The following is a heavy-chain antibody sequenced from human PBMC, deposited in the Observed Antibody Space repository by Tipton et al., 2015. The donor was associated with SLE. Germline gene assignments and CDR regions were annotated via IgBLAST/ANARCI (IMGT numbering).Heavy chain of an antibody. J-gene: IGHJ4*02. D-gene: IGHD6-13*01. V-gene: IGHV3-49*04. CDR1: GFVFGYYG. Sequence: SLRLSCQGSGFVFGYYGVAWVRQAPGKGLEWVGVIRGKGSAGPTEYAASVEDRFIISRDDSRGIAYLQMNSLRTDDTAVYYCITYSSSWPTFDYWGQGTLVTVSS. CDR2: IRGKGSAGPT. CDR3: ITYSSSWPTFDY.